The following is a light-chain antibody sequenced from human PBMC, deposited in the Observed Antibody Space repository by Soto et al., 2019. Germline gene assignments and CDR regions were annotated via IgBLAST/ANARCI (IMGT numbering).Light chain of an antibody. CDR1: SSDVGGYNY. J-gene: IGLJ1*01. CDR2: DVS. CDR3: SSYTSSSTPYV. V-gene: IGLV2-14*01. Sequence: QPVLTQPASVSGSPGQSITISCTGTSSDVGGYNYVSWYQQHPGKAPKLMIYDVSNRLSGVSNRFSGSKSGNTASLTISGLQAEDEADYYCSSYTSSSTPYVFGTGTKLTVL.